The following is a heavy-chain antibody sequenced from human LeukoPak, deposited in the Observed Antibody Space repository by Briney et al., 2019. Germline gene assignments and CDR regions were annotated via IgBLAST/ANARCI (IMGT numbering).Heavy chain of an antibody. J-gene: IGHJ4*01. V-gene: IGHV4-34*01. CDR3: ASRITIFGMVIED. CDR2: INHSGST. D-gene: IGHD3-3*01. Sequence: SETLSLTCAVYGGSFSGYYWSWIRQPPGKGLEWIGEINHSGSTNYNPSLESRVTISVDTSKNQFSLKLSSVTAADTAVYYCASRITIFGMVIEDWGQGTLVTVSS. CDR1: GGSFSGYY.